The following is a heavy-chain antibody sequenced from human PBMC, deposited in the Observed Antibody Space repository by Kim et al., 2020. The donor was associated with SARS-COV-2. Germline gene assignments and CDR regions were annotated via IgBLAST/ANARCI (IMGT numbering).Heavy chain of an antibody. CDR2: ISYDGSNK. J-gene: IGHJ4*01. Sequence: GGSLRLSCAASGFTFSSYGMHWVRQAPGKGLEWVAVISYDGSNKYYADSVKGRFTISRDNSKNTLYLQMNSLRAEDTAVYYCAKTNNIWFGELSFDYWG. CDR3: AKTNNIWFGELSFDY. V-gene: IGHV3-30*18. CDR1: GFTFSSYG. D-gene: IGHD3-10*01.